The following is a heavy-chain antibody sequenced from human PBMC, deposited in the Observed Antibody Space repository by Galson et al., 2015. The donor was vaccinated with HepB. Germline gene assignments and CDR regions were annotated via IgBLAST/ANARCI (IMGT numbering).Heavy chain of an antibody. J-gene: IGHJ4*02. V-gene: IGHV3-7*01. CDR3: ARVSTSDWVRLPCSH. D-gene: IGHD6-19*01. CDR1: GFTFSNYC. CDR2: IKQDGIEK. Sequence: SLRLSCAASGFTFSNYCVTWVRQAPGKGLEWVASIKQDGIEKYYVDSVKGRFTISRDNAKNSLYLQMNSLRPEDTAVYYCARVSTSDWVRLPCSHWGQGTLVTVSS.